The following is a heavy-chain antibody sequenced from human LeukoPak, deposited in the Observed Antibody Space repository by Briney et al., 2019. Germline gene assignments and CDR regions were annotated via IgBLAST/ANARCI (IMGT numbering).Heavy chain of an antibody. V-gene: IGHV4-4*07. CDR2: IYTSGST. J-gene: IGHJ5*02. CDR3: ARDFWSGYVYKWFDP. Sequence: SETLSLTSTGSGGSISGYYWSWIPQPAGKGLEWIGRIYTSGSTNYNTSLKSRVTMSVDTSKSQFSLKLSSVTAADTAVYYCARDFWSGYVYKWFDPWGQGTLVTVSS. D-gene: IGHD3-3*01. CDR1: GGSISGYY.